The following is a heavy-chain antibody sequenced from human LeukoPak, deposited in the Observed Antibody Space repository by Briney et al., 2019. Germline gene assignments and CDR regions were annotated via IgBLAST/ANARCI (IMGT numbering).Heavy chain of an antibody. Sequence: SGPPVVQPTQTLTLTCTFSGFSLSTSGVGVGWIRQPPGKALEWLALIYWDDNKPYSPSLKRRLTITKDTSKNQVVLTMTNMDPVDTATYYCAHYGDYRFMYYFDHWGQDTLDPVSS. D-gene: IGHD4-17*01. J-gene: IGHJ4*02. CDR1: GFSLSTSGVG. V-gene: IGHV2-5*02. CDR3: AHYGDYRFMYYFDH. CDR2: IYWDDNK.